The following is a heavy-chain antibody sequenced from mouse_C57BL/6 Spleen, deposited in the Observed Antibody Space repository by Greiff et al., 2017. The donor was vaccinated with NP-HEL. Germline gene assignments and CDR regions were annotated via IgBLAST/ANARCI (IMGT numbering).Heavy chain of an antibody. V-gene: IGHV1-42*01. CDR3: ARDVGVLAWFAY. J-gene: IGHJ3*01. CDR1: GEGGRGEE. CDR2: TNPSSRLP. Sequence: EVQLQQSGPELVKPGASVKREGKEGGEGGRGEERKGGKEREEKMLERIRETNPSSRLPPYHPTFTAKAPLTVDKSSSTAYMQLKSLTSEDSAVYYCARDVGVLAWFAYWGQGTLVTVSA.